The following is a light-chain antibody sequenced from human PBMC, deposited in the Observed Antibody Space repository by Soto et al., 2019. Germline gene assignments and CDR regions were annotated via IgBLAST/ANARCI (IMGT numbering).Light chain of an antibody. CDR3: QQYGSSPPWT. CDR2: GAS. V-gene: IGKV3-20*01. CDR1: QSVSNN. J-gene: IGKJ1*01. Sequence: IVMTQSLATLSVSPEERATLYCRASQSVSNNLAWYQQKPGQAPRLLIYGASNRATGIPDRFSGSGSGTDFTLTISRLEPEDFAVYYCQQYGSSPPWTFGQGAKVDIK.